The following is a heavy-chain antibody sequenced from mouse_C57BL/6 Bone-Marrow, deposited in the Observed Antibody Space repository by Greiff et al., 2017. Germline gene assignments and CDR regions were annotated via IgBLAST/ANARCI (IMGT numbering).Heavy chain of an antibody. CDR2: IDPSDSYT. Sequence: QVQLQQPGAELVRPGTSVKLSCKASGYTFTSYWMHWVKQRPGQGLEWIGVIDPSDSYTNYNQKFKGKATLTVDTSSSTAYMQLSRLTSEDSAVYDCASLYYYGSRYFDYWGQGTTLTVSS. V-gene: IGHV1-59*01. J-gene: IGHJ2*01. D-gene: IGHD1-1*01. CDR3: ASLYYYGSRYFDY. CDR1: GYTFTSYW.